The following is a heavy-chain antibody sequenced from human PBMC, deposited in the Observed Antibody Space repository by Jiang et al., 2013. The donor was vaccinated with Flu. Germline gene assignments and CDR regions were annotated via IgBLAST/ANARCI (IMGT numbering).Heavy chain of an antibody. D-gene: IGHD2-8*01. CDR2: INHSGST. Sequence: LLKPSETLSLTCAVYGGSFSGYYWSWIRQPPGKGLEWIGEINHSGSTNYNPSLKSRVTISVDTSKNQFSLKLSSVTAADTAVYYCARGVGYCTNGVCYTGSPTTPPQVGATTYFDYWGQGTLVTVSS. V-gene: IGHV4-34*01. J-gene: IGHJ4*02. CDR1: GGSFSGYY. CDR3: ARGVGYCTNGVCYTGSPTTPPQVGATTYFDY.